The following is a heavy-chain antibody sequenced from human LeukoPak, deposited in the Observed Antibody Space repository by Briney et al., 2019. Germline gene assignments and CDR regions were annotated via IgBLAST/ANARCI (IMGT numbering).Heavy chain of an antibody. CDR1: GFTFSSYG. V-gene: IGHV3-33*06. Sequence: GGSLRLSCAASGFTFSSYGMHWVRQAPGKGQEWVAVIWYDGSNKYYADSVKGRFTISRDNSKNTLYLQMNSLRAEDTAVYYCAKNGVAAAGANYYYYYYMDVWGKGTTVTVSS. D-gene: IGHD6-13*01. J-gene: IGHJ6*03. CDR3: AKNGVAAAGANYYYYYYMDV. CDR2: IWYDGSNK.